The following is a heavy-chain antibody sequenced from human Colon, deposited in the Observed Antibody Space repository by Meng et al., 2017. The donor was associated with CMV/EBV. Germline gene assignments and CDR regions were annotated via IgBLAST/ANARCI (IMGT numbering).Heavy chain of an antibody. CDR2: IKREKDGGTI. D-gene: IGHD2-8*02. V-gene: IGHV3-15*01. J-gene: IGHJ4*02. CDR3: ATTVLVPASNIDF. Sequence: GGSLRLSCAATGFTFTNAWMSWVRQAPGKGLEWVGRIKREKDGGTIEYAAPVKDRFIISKDDSKNTLYLQMISLRSEDTAVYYCATTVLVPASNIDFWGQGTLVTVSS. CDR1: GFTFTNAW.